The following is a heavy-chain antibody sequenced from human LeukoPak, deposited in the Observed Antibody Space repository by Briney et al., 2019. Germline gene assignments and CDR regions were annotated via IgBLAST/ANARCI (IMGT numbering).Heavy chain of an antibody. D-gene: IGHD3-9*01. CDR3: ARDAPPADVLTGYYDY. Sequence: GASVKVSCKASGYTFTGYYMHWVRQAPGQGLEWMGWINPNSGGTNYAQKFQGRVTMTRDTSISTAYMELSRLRSDDTAVYYCARDAPPADVLTGYYDYWGQGTLVTVSS. V-gene: IGHV1-2*02. J-gene: IGHJ4*02. CDR1: GYTFTGYY. CDR2: INPNSGGT.